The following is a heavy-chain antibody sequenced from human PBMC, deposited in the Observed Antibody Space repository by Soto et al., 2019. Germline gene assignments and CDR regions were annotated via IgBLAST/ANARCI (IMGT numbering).Heavy chain of an antibody. V-gene: IGHV1-18*01. Sequence: QVQLVQSGAEVKKPGASVKVSCKASGYTFTSYGISWVRQAPGQGLEWMGWISAYNGNTNYAQKLQGRVTMTTDTTTRTAYMGLRRLKSDDTGVYFCATGNHLDYWGQGTLVTVSS. CDR3: ATGNHLDY. J-gene: IGHJ4*02. D-gene: IGHD1-1*01. CDR2: ISAYNGNT. CDR1: GYTFTSYG.